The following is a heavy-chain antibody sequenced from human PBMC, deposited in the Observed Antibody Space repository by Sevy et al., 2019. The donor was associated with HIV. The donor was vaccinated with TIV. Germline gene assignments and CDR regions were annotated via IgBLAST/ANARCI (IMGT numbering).Heavy chain of an antibody. CDR1: GYTFTSYG. V-gene: IGHV1-18*01. D-gene: IGHD6-13*01. J-gene: IGHJ6*03. CDR2: ISAYNGNT. Sequence: ASVKVSCKASGYTFTSYGISWMRQAPGQGLEWMGWISAYNGNTNYAQKLQGRVTMTTDTSTSTAYMELRSLRSDDTAVYYCARDVAAAGAYYYYMDVWGKGTTVTVSS. CDR3: ARDVAAAGAYYYYMDV.